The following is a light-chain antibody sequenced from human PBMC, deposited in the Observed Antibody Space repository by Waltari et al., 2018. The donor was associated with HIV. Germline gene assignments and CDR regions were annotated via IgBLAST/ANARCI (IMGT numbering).Light chain of an antibody. CDR1: ISNIGSNT. J-gene: IGLJ3*02. CDR2: TTN. V-gene: IGLV1-44*01. Sequence: QSVLTQPPSASGTPGQRVTISCSGSISNIGSNTVNWYQQLPGTAPKLLIYTTNQRPPGVPDRFSGSQSGASASLAISGLQSDDEADYYCATWDDSLNGPVFGGGTKLTVL. CDR3: ATWDDSLNGPV.